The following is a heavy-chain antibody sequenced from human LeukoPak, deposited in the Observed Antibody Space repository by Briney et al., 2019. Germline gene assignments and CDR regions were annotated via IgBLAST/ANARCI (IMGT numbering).Heavy chain of an antibody. CDR2: ISRRDDYT. V-gene: IGHV3-23*01. D-gene: IGHD3-10*01. CDR1: GFAFSSYA. Sequence: GGSLRLSCAASGFAFSSYAMSWVRQPPGKGLEWVSVISRRDDYTYYADSVKGRFTISRDNSKNTLYLQMNALRAEDTAVYYCANDYRSGSFHDFWGQGTLVTVSS. CDR3: ANDYRSGSFHDF. J-gene: IGHJ4*02.